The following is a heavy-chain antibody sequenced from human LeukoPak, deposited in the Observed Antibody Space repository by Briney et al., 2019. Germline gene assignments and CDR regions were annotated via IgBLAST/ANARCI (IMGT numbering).Heavy chain of an antibody. CDR1: GFSLDYYA. J-gene: IGHJ3*01. CDR3: IKNMGFDLLKDAFHV. D-gene: IGHD3-9*01. CDR2: ISWDSGSQ. Sequence: GGSLRLSCVGSGFSLDYYAMHWVRQVPGKGLEWVSSISWDSGSQAYADSVRGRFTISRDNAKNSLYLQMNSLRPEDTAFYYCIKNMGFDLLKDAFHVWGQGTLVTVSS. V-gene: IGHV3-9*01.